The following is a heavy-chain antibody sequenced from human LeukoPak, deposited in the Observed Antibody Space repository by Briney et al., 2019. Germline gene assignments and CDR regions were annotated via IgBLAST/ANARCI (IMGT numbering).Heavy chain of an antibody. CDR3: ARESRITIFGVVILFDY. J-gene: IGHJ4*02. D-gene: IGHD3-3*01. V-gene: IGHV4-34*01. CDR2: INHSGST. Sequence: SETLSLTCAVYGGSFSGYYWSWIRQPPGKGLEWIGEINHSGSTNYNPSLKSRVTISVDTSKNQFSLKLSSVTAADTAVYYCARESRITIFGVVILFDYRGQETLVTVSS. CDR1: GGSFSGYY.